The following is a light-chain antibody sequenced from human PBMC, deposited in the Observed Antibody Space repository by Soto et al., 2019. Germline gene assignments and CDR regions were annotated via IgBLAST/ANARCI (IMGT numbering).Light chain of an antibody. CDR2: DAS. CDR1: QSVSSY. J-gene: IGKJ1*01. CDR3: QQYGSSPPGT. V-gene: IGKV3-11*01. Sequence: EIVLTQSPVTLSLSPGERATLSCRASQSVSSYLAWYQQKPGQAPRLLIYDASNRATGIPARFSGSGSGTDFTLTISGPEPEDFAVYYCQQYGSSPPGTFGQGTKVEIK.